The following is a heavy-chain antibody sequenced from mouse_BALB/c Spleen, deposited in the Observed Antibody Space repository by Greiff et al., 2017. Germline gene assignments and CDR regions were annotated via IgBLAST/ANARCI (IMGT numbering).Heavy chain of an antibody. CDR3: ARGRGNLYYYAMDY. D-gene: IGHD2-1*01. J-gene: IGHJ4*01. CDR1: GFSLTSYG. CDR2: IWAGGST. Sequence: VKVVESGPGLVAPSQSLSITCTVSGFSLTSYGVHWVRQPPGKGLEWLGVIWAGGSTNYNSALMSRLSISKDNSKSQVFLKMNSLQTDDTAMYYCARGRGNLYYYAMDYWGQGTSVTVSS. V-gene: IGHV2-9*02.